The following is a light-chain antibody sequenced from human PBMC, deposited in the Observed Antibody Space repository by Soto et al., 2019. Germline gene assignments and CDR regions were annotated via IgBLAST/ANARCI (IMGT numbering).Light chain of an antibody. CDR3: PQYDSSPWT. J-gene: IGKJ1*01. V-gene: IGKV3-20*01. CDR1: QSVASHY. Sequence: EIALTQSPGTLSLSPRERATLSCRASQSVASHYLAWYQQKPGQAPRLLIYGASSRATGVPDRFSGSGSGTDFTLTIRRLEHEDFSVYYWPQYDSSPWTFGQGNNVEIK. CDR2: GAS.